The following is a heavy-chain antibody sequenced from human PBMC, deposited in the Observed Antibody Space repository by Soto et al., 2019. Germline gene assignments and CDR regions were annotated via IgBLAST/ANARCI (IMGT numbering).Heavy chain of an antibody. CDR2: INSDGSIT. CDR3: ARGDGDYYDGNGYLGRH. V-gene: IGHV3-74*01. J-gene: IGHJ4*02. Sequence: GGSLRLSCAASGFSFSTYWMHWVRQAPGKGLVWVSRINSDGSITNYADSVRGRFTISRDNAKNTVYLQMNSLRAEDTAVYYCARGDGDYYDGNGYLGRHWGQGTLVTVSS. CDR1: GFSFSTYW. D-gene: IGHD3-22*01.